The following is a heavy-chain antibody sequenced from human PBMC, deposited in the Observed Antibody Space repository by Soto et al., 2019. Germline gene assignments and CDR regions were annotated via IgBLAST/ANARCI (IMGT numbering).Heavy chain of an antibody. Sequence: EVQLLESGGDLVQPGRSLRLSCAASGFTFEEYAMHWVRQVPGKGLEWVSGITWNSGKIEYADSVKGRFTISRDNAKNSVHLQMSSLRPEDTALYYCAKGKVAGSRGYFDYWGQGTLVTVSS. D-gene: IGHD2-15*01. V-gene: IGHV3-9*01. CDR2: ITWNSGKI. CDR3: AKGKVAGSRGYFDY. CDR1: GFTFEEYA. J-gene: IGHJ4*02.